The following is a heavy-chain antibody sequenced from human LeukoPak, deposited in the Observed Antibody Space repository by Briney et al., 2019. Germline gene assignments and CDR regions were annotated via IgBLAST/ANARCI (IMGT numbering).Heavy chain of an antibody. V-gene: IGHV4-4*07. J-gene: IGHJ1*01. D-gene: IGHD6-13*01. Sequence: SETLSLTCTVSGDSISNHYWNWIRQPAGKGLEWIGRIYSSGNTNYKSSLESRVTMSIDTSKNRVSLKLTSVTAADTAVYYCARAFSSGWYENFQHWGQGTLVTVSS. CDR3: ARAFSSGWYENFQH. CDR1: GDSISNHY. CDR2: IYSSGNT.